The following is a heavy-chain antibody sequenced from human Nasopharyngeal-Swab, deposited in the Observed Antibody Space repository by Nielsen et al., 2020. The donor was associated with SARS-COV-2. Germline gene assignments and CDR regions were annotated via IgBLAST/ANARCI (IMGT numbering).Heavy chain of an antibody. Sequence: WVRQAPGQGLEWMGLIIAYNGNTNYAQKLQGRVTMTTDTSTSTAYMELRSLRSDDTAVYYCARMYYDILAGWYYYYGMDVWGQGTTVTVSS. D-gene: IGHD3-9*01. V-gene: IGHV1-18*01. J-gene: IGHJ6*02. CDR2: IIAYNGNT. CDR3: ARMYYDILAGWYYYYGMDV.